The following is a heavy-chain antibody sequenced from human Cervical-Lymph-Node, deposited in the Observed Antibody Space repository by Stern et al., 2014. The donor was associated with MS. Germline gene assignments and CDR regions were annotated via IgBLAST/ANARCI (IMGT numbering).Heavy chain of an antibody. Sequence: VHLVESGGGVVQPGGSLRLSCAASGFTFSTSGMHWVRQAPGKGLDWVAAISYDGSNKYYVDSVRGRFTISRDNSKNTAYIQMNSLRIEDTGVYYCANAAALSCRSPSCYKAFEYWGQGIMVTVSS. CDR2: ISYDGSNK. J-gene: IGHJ4*02. CDR3: ANAAALSCRSPSCYKAFEY. D-gene: IGHD2-2*02. CDR1: GFTFSTSG. V-gene: IGHV3-30*18.